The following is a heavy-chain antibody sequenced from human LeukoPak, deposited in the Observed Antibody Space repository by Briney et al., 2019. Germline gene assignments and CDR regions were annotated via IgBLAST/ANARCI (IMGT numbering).Heavy chain of an antibody. CDR3: AKVPGFIAARPDLAAFDI. J-gene: IGHJ3*02. V-gene: IGHV3-23*03. D-gene: IGHD6-6*01. CDR2: IYSGGST. CDR1: GFTFSSYA. Sequence: PGGSLRLSCAASGFTFSSYAMSWVRQAPGKGLEWVSVIYSGGSTYYADSVKGRFTISRDNSKNTLYLQMNSLRAEDTAVYYCAKVPGFIAARPDLAAFDIWGQGTMVTVSS.